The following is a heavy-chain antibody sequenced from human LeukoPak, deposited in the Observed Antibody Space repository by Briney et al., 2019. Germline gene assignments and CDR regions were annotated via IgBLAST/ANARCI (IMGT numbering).Heavy chain of an antibody. D-gene: IGHD4-23*01. J-gene: IGHJ5*01. CDR1: GFTFSNYW. Sequence: GGSLRLSCAASGFTFSNYWMHWVRQAPGKGMGRVSRINSDGRGTTYADSVRGRLTISRDNAKNTLYLQVNSLRAEDTAVYYCARTEGTVAYDSWGQGTLVTVSS. CDR3: ARTEGTVAYDS. CDR2: INSDGRGT. V-gene: IGHV3-74*03.